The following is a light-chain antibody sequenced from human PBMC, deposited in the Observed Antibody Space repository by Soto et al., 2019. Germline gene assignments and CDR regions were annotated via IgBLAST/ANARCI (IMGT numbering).Light chain of an antibody. CDR2: AAS. CDR1: QSIGKH. V-gene: IGKV1-39*01. CDR3: QKYDGAPWT. Sequence: DIQMTQSPSSLSASVGDRVTITCRASQSIGKHLNWYQQKPGKAPKFLIYAASSLQSGVPSRFSGSGSGTDFTLTISSLQPEDVATYYCQKYDGAPWTFGQGTKVDIK. J-gene: IGKJ1*01.